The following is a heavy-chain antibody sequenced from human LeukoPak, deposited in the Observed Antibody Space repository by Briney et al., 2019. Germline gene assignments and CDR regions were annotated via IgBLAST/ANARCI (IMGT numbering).Heavy chain of an antibody. J-gene: IGHJ4*02. D-gene: IGHD5-18*01. CDR2: IYYSGST. CDR3: ARHLPPPALIQLWFSGFDY. Sequence: SETLSLTCTVSDDSISDYYRGWIRQPPGKGLEWIGYIYYSGSTNYNPSLKSRVTISVDTSKNQFSLKLSSVTAADTAVYYCARHLPPPALIQLWFSGFDYWGQGTLVTVSS. CDR1: DDSISDYY. V-gene: IGHV4-59*08.